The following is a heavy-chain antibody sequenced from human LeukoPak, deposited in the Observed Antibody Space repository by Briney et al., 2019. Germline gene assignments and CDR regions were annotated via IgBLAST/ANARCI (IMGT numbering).Heavy chain of an antibody. CDR3: ARLYYDSSGYYYELDYFDY. Sequence: GASVKVSCKVSGYTLTELSMHWVRQAPGKGLEWMGGFDPEDGETIYAQKFQGRVTMTEDTSTDTAYMELSSLRSEDTAVYYCARLYYDSSGYYYELDYFDYWGQGTLVTVSS. CDR2: FDPEDGET. V-gene: IGHV1-24*01. D-gene: IGHD3-22*01. J-gene: IGHJ4*02. CDR1: GYTLTELS.